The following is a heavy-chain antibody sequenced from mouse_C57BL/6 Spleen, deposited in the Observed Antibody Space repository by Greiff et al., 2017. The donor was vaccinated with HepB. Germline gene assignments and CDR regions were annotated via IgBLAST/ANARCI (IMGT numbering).Heavy chain of an antibody. Sequence: QVQLQQSGTELVKPGASVKLSCKASGYTFTSYWMHWVKQRPGQGLEWIGNINPSNGGTNYNEKFKSKATLTVDKSSSTAYMQLSSLTSEGSAVYYCAKSHYSSSYFDYWGQGTTLTVSS. J-gene: IGHJ2*01. CDR2: INPSNGGT. CDR1: GYTFTSYW. V-gene: IGHV1-53*01. CDR3: AKSHYSSSYFDY. D-gene: IGHD1-1*01.